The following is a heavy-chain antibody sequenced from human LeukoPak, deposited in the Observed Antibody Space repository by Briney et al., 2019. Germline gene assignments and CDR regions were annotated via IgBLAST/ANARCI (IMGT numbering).Heavy chain of an antibody. CDR3: ARDLVTTVFYFDY. D-gene: IGHD4-17*01. V-gene: IGHV4-34*01. CDR2: INHSGST. CDR1: GGSFSGYY. Sequence: SETLSLTCAVYGGSFSGYYWSWIRQPPGKGLEWIGEINHSGSTNYNPSLKSRVTISVDTSKNQFSLKLSPVTAADTAVYYCARDLVTTVFYFDYWGQGTLVTVSS. J-gene: IGHJ4*02.